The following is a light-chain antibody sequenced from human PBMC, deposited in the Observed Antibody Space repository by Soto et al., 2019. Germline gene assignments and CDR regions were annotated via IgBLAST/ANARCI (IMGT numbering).Light chain of an antibody. Sequence: EIVLTQSPGTLSLSPGERATLSCRASQSVSSSYLAWYQQKPGQPPRLLIYGASTRATGIPARFSGSGSGTEFTLTISSLQSEDFAVYYCHQYNNWRTFGQGTKVEIK. CDR2: GAS. J-gene: IGKJ2*01. V-gene: IGKV3-15*01. CDR3: HQYNNWRT. CDR1: QSVSSSY.